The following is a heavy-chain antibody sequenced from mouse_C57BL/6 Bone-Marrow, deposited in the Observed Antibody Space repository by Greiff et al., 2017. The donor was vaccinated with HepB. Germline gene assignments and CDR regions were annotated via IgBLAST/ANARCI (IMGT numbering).Heavy chain of an antibody. CDR3: ARKAHTVYYFDY. V-gene: IGHV5-17*01. Sequence: EVKVVESGGGLVKPGGSLKLSCAASGFTFSDYGMHWVRQAPEKGLEWVAYISSGSSTIYYADTVKGRFTISRDNAKNTLFLQMTSLSSEDTAMYYCARKAHTVYYFDYWGQGTTLTVSS. CDR2: ISSGSSTI. J-gene: IGHJ2*01. D-gene: IGHD1-1*01. CDR1: GFTFSDYG.